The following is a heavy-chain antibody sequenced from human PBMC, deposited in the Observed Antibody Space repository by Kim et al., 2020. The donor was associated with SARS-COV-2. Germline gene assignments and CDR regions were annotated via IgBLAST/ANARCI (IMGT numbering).Heavy chain of an antibody. D-gene: IGHD2-15*01. V-gene: IGHV1-24*01. CDR1: GYTLTELS. Sequence: ASVKVSCKVSGYTLTELSMHWVRQAPGKGLEWMGGFDPEDGETIYAQKFQGRVTMTEDTSTDKAYMELSSLRSEDTAVYYCATAPAALRSVSFDYWGQGTLVTVSS. J-gene: IGHJ4*02. CDR3: ATAPAALRSVSFDY. CDR2: FDPEDGET.